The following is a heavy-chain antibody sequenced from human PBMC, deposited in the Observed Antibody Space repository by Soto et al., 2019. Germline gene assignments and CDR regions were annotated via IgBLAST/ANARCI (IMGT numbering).Heavy chain of an antibody. J-gene: IGHJ5*02. CDR1: GFTFSSYA. CDR2: ISGSGGST. V-gene: IGHV3-23*01. CDR3: AKEVSITGTMPKGSWFDP. D-gene: IGHD1-20*01. Sequence: GGSLRLSCAASGFTFSSYAMSWVRQAPGKGLEWVSAISGSGGSTYYADSVKGRFTISRDNSKNTLYLQMNSLRAEDTAVYYCAKEVSITGTMPKGSWFDPWGQGTLVTVSS.